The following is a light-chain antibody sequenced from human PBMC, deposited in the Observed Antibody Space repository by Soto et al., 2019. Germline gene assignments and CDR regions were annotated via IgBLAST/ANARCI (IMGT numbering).Light chain of an antibody. J-gene: IGKJ4*01. V-gene: IGKV1-27*01. CDR1: QGISDF. Sequence: DIQMTQSPSSLSAPVGDRVTITCRASQGISDFLAWYQQKPGKVPKLLIYAASTLQPGVPFRFSGSESGTNFTLTISGLQPEDVATYYCQKYNSAPLTFAGGTKVDIK. CDR3: QKYNSAPLT. CDR2: AAS.